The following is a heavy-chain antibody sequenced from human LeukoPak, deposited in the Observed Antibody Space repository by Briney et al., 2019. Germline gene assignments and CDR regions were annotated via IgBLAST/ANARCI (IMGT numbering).Heavy chain of an antibody. CDR2: ISGNGGST. Sequence: RGTLRLSCSASGFAFSSSPLHWVRQAPGKGLEYISAISGNGGSTFYADSVNGRFSISKDNSKTTLYLQMSRLRAEDTAIYFCGGGTRWYVDYWGQGALVTVSS. V-gene: IGHV3-64D*09. CDR1: GFAFSSSP. D-gene: IGHD2-15*01. CDR3: GGGTRWYVDY. J-gene: IGHJ4*02.